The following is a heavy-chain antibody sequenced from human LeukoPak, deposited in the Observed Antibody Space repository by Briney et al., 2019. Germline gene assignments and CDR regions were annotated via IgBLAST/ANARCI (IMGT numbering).Heavy chain of an antibody. CDR1: GGSFSGYY. J-gene: IGHJ4*02. V-gene: IGHV4-39*01. CDR3: ARHDGDLMDY. Sequence: PSETLSLTCAVSGGSFSGYYWNWIRQPPGKGLEWIGSIYYSGSTYYNPSLKSRVTISVDTSKNQFSLKLSSVTAADTAVYYCARHDGDLMDYWGQGTLVTVSS. D-gene: IGHD2-8*01. CDR2: IYYSGST.